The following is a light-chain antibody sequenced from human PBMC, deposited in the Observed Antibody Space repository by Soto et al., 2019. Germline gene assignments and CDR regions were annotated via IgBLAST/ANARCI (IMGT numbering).Light chain of an antibody. J-gene: IGKJ1*01. CDR2: DAS. V-gene: IGKV3-20*01. CDR3: HQYGTSPQT. CDR1: QSVGNNF. Sequence: EIVLTQSPDTLSLSPGERATLSCRASQSVGNNFLAWYQQKPGQAPTLLIYDASSRASGLPDRFSGSGSEIDFTLTVSRLELEDFAVYFWHQYGTSPQTFGPGTKVEI.